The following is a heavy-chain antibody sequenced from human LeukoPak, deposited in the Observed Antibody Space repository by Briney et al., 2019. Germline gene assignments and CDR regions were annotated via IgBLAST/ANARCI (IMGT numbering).Heavy chain of an antibody. V-gene: IGHV4-34*01. CDR3: ARNTVAGRED. D-gene: IGHD6-19*01. J-gene: IGHJ4*02. CDR1: GGSFSGYY. Sequence: PSETLSLTCAVYGGSFSGYYWSWIRQPPGKGLEWIGSIHYSGSTYYNPSLKSRVTISVDTSKNQFSLKLSSVTAADTAVYYCARNTVAGREDWGQGTLVTVSS. CDR2: IHYSGST.